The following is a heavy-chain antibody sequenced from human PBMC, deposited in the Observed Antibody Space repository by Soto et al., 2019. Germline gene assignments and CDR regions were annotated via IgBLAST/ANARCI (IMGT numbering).Heavy chain of an antibody. V-gene: IGHV4-39*01. J-gene: IGHJ4*02. Sequence: QLQLQESGPGLVKPSETLSLTCTVSGGSISGSSFYWGWIRQPPGKGLEWVGSIHSSGRTYYNPSRKCRVTISVDTSKNQFSLKLSSVTAADTAVYYCARRAGYCSGGTCRIDDWGQGTLVTVSS. CDR2: IHSSGRT. D-gene: IGHD2-15*01. CDR3: ARRAGYCSGGTCRIDD. CDR1: GGSISGSSFY.